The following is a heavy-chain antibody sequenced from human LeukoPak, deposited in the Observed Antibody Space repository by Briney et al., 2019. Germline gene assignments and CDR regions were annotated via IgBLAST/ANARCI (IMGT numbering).Heavy chain of an antibody. D-gene: IGHD5-24*01. V-gene: IGHV3-7*01. CDR3: VRDAGSRDWFDP. CDR2: INQDGSEK. Sequence: GGSLRLSCAASGFIFSRYWMSWVRQAPGKGLEWVANINQDGSEKYYVDSVRGRFTISRDNAKNSLHLQMNSLRVEDTAVYYCVRDAGSRDWFDPWGQGILVTVSS. J-gene: IGHJ5*02. CDR1: GFIFSRYW.